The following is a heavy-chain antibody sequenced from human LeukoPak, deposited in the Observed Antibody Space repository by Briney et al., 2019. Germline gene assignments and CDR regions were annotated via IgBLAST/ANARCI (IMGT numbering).Heavy chain of an antibody. CDR3: ARHLEYTTSSGAFDI. J-gene: IGHJ3*02. V-gene: IGHV5-51*01. Sequence: AGESLKISCKGSGYTLTSYWIAWVRQMPGKGLEWMGFIYPGDSDTRYSPSFQGQVTISDDKSLTTAYLQWSSLKASDTAMYYCARHLEYTTSSGAFDIWGQGTMVTVSS. D-gene: IGHD6-6*01. CDR2: IYPGDSDT. CDR1: GYTLTSYW.